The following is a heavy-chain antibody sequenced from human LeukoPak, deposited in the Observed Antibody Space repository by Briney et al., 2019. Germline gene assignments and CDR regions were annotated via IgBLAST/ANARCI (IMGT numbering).Heavy chain of an antibody. CDR3: ARGVVPAAED. CDR2: MNPNSGNT. Sequence: ASVKVSCKASGYTFTGYYMHWVRQAPGQGLEWMGWMNPNSGNTGYAQKFQGRVTMTRNTSISTAYMELSSLRSEDTAVYYCARGVVPAAEDWGQGTLVTVSS. D-gene: IGHD2-2*01. J-gene: IGHJ4*02. CDR1: GYTFTGYY. V-gene: IGHV1-8*02.